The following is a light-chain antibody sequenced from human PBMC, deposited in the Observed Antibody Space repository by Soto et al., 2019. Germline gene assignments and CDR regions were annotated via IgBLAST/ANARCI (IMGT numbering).Light chain of an antibody. CDR3: SSYAGSSNV. CDR2: EVN. Sequence: QSALTQPPSASGSPGQSVAISCTGSSSDVGAYNYVSWYQQHPGKAPKLMIYEVNKLPSGVPDRFSGSNSGNTASMTVSRLQAEDAADSYCSSYAGSSNVFGTGTKVTVL. CDR1: SSDVGAYNY. V-gene: IGLV2-8*01. J-gene: IGLJ1*01.